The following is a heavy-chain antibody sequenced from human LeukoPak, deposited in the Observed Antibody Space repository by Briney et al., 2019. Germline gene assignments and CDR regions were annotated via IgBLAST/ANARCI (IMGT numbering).Heavy chain of an antibody. D-gene: IGHD3-9*01. CDR1: GFTISSYA. CDR2: ISGSGGST. CDR3: AICILTGYYAY. V-gene: IGHV3-23*01. Sequence: GGSLRLSCAASGFTISSYAMSWVRQAPGKGLEWVSAISGSGGSTYYAASVKGRFTISRDNSRDTLYLQMNSLRAEDTAVYYCAICILTGYYAYWGQGSLVTVSS. J-gene: IGHJ4*02.